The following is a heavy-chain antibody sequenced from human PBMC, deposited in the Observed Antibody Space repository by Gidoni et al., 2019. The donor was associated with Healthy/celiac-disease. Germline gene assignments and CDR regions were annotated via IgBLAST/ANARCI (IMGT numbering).Heavy chain of an antibody. Sequence: EVQLVESGGGLVQPGGSLRLSCAASGFTVSSNYMSWVRQAPGKGLEWVSVIYSGGSTYYADSVKGRFTISRDNSKNTLYLQMNSLRAEDTAVYYCAREGGSGWPRTYYFDYWGQGTLVTVSS. CDR2: IYSGGST. CDR3: AREGGSGWPRTYYFDY. J-gene: IGHJ4*02. V-gene: IGHV3-66*02. D-gene: IGHD6-19*01. CDR1: GFTVSSNY.